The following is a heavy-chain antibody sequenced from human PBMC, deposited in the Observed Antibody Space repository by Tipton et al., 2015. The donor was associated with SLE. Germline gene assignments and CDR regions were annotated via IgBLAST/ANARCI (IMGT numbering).Heavy chain of an antibody. J-gene: IGHJ5*02. CDR2: IYYSGST. CDR3: ARDLGVVPAARFDP. Sequence: TLSLTCTVSGGSISSHYWSWIRQPPGKGLEWIGYIYYSGSTNYNPSLKSRVTISVDTSKNQFSLKLSSVTAADTAVYYCARDLGVVPAARFDPWGQGTLVTVSS. V-gene: IGHV4-59*11. CDR1: GGSISSHY. D-gene: IGHD2-2*01.